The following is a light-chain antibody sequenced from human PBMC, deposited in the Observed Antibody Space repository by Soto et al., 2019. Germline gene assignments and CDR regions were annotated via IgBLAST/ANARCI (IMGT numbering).Light chain of an antibody. CDR2: HDS. Sequence: QSVLTQPPSVSGAPGQSVTISCTGTSSNIGAGFDVHWYQQLPGTAPKLVIYHDSARPSGVPHRFSGSRSGYSGSLAITGLQAEDEADYYCKSYESVITLYVFGTGTKLTVL. CDR3: KSYESVITLYV. CDR1: SSNIGAGFD. J-gene: IGLJ1*01. V-gene: IGLV1-40*01.